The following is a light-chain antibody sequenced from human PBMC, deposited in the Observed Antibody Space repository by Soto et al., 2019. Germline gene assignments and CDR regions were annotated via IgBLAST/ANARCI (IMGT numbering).Light chain of an antibody. CDR2: LGS. CDR3: IQALQTPFT. Sequence: DIVMTQSPLSLPVTPGEPASISCRSSQSLLHSSGRYYLDWYLQKPGQSPQLLIYLGSHRASGVPDRFSGSGSGTDFTLTISRVEAEDVWIYYCIQALQTPFTFGGGTRAEIK. CDR1: QSLLHSSGRYY. V-gene: IGKV2-28*01. J-gene: IGKJ4*01.